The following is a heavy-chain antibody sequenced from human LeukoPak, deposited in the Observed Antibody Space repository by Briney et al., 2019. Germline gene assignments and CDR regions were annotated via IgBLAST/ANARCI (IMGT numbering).Heavy chain of an antibody. J-gene: IGHJ4*02. CDR3: GHCTTTSCYAGGH. CDR1: GFTFSDYW. Sequence: GGSLRLSCAASGFTFSDYWMSWVRQPPGKGLEWVSSISSSSTYIYYADLVKGRFTISRDNAKNSLYLQMNSLSAEDTAVYYCGHCTTTSCYAGGHWGQGTLVTVSS. D-gene: IGHD2-2*01. CDR2: ISSSSTYI. V-gene: IGHV3-21*01.